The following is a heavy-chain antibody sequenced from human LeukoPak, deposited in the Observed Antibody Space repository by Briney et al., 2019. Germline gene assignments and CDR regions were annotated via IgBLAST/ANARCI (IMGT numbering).Heavy chain of an antibody. Sequence: GGSLRLSCAASGFTFSSYAMHWVRQAPGKGLEWVAVISYDGSNKYYADSVKGRFTISRDNSKNTLYLQMNSLRAEDTAVYYCARDGNSDSSGSHGDYWGQGTLVTVSS. J-gene: IGHJ4*02. CDR2: ISYDGSNK. CDR1: GFTFSSYA. V-gene: IGHV3-30-3*01. D-gene: IGHD3-22*01. CDR3: ARDGNSDSSGSHGDY.